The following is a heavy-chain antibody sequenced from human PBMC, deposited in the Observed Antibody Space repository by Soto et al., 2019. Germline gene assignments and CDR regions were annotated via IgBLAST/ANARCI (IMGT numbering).Heavy chain of an antibody. CDR1: GYTFTGYY. D-gene: IGHD6-19*01. J-gene: IGHJ6*02. Sequence: ASVKVSCKTSGYTFTGYYMHWVRQAPGQGLEWMGWINPNSGGTNYAQKFQGRVTMTRDTSISTAYMELSRLRSDDTAVYYCARDLIAVAGSDYYYYGMDVWGQGTTVTVSS. CDR2: INPNSGGT. CDR3: ARDLIAVAGSDYYYYGMDV. V-gene: IGHV1-2*02.